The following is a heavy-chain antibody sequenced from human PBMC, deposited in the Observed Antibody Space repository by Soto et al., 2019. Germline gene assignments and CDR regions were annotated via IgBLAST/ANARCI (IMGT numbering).Heavy chain of an antibody. V-gene: IGHV2-70*01. D-gene: IGHD5-12*01. CDR2: IDWDDDK. CDR1: GFSLSTSGMC. J-gene: IGHJ6*02. CDR3: ARLRVRRGYSGLTGYYYYYYGMDV. Sequence: KSGPTLVNPTQTLTLTCTFSGFSLSTSGMCVSWIRQPPGKALEWLALIDWDDDKYYSTSLKTRLTISKDTSKNQVVLTMTNMDPVDTATYYCARLRVRRGYSGLTGYYYYYYGMDVWGQGTTVTVSS.